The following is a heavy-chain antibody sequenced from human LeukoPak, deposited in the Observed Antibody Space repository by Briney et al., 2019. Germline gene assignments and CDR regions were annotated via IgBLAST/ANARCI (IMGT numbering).Heavy chain of an antibody. CDR3: ARLTIFGVVMGFDY. V-gene: IGHV4-61*01. Sequence: SETLSLTCTVSGGSVSSGSYYWSWIRQPPGTGLEWIGYIYYSGSTNYNPSLKSRVTISVDTSKNQFSLKLSSVTAADTAVYYCARLTIFGVVMGFDYWGQGTLVTVSS. CDR1: GGSVSSGSYY. D-gene: IGHD3-3*01. J-gene: IGHJ4*02. CDR2: IYYSGST.